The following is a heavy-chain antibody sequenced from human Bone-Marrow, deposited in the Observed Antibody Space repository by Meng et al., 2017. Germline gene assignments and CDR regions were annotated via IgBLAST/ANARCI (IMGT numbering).Heavy chain of an antibody. CDR2: ISSSGSI. J-gene: IGHJ4*02. Sequence: GESLKISCAAPGFIFSNYWMHWVRQAPGKGLEWVSYISSSGSIGYADSVKGRFTISRDNAKNSLYLQMNSLRAEDTAVYYCARGYCSGGSCYDYWGQGTLVTVSS. CDR1: GFIFSNYW. D-gene: IGHD2-15*01. CDR3: ARGYCSGGSCYDY. V-gene: IGHV3-69-1*01.